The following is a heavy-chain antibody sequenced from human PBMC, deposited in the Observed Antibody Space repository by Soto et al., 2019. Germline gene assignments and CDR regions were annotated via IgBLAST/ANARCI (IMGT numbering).Heavy chain of an antibody. D-gene: IGHD5-18*01. Sequence: QVQLQESGPGLVKPSETLSLTCTVSGGSMSSYYWSWVRQPPGKGLEWIGYIYYSGSTNYNPSLKGRVTISIDRSENQFSLKLSSVTAADTAVYYCARRDTEEYVYDIWGQGTMVTVSS. CDR1: GGSMSSYY. CDR3: ARRDTEEYVYDI. CDR2: IYYSGST. V-gene: IGHV4-59*08. J-gene: IGHJ3*02.